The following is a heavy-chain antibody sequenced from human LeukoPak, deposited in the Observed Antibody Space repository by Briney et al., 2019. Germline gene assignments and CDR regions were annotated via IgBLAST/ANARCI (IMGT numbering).Heavy chain of an antibody. V-gene: IGHV1-2*02. CDR1: GYTFSNYG. CDR2: IHPNSGGT. D-gene: IGHD7-27*01. J-gene: IGHJ3*02. Sequence: ASVKVSCKASGYTFSNYGISWVRQAPGQGLEWMGWIHPNSGGTNYPQKFQGRVTMTRDTSISTAYMELSSLRSDDTAVYYCARLWGKFDAFDIWGQGTMVTVSS. CDR3: ARLWGKFDAFDI.